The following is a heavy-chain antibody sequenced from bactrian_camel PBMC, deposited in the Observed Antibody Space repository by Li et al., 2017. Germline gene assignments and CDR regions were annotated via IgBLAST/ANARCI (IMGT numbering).Heavy chain of an antibody. D-gene: IGHD4*01. CDR1: PWHITDYC. J-gene: IGHJ4*01. Sequence: EVQLVESGGGSVQAGGSLRLSCAPGPWHITDYCLGWFRRAPEKRQEGVASIRTEDGSTYYGDSVKGRFTISHDNAKNTLYLQMNSLKPEDTAMYTCAARWWAPCALQNYDYHSWGRGPRSPSP. CDR2: IRTEDGST. V-gene: IGHV3S31*01.